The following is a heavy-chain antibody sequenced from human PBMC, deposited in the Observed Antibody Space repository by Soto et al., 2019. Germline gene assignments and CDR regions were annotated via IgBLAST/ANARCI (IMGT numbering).Heavy chain of an antibody. CDR1: GFTFSSYG. Sequence: QVQLVESGGGVVQPGRSLRLSCAASGFTFSSYGMHWVRQAPGKGLEWVAGISYDGSNKYYADSVKGRFTISRDNSKNTLYLHMNSLRAKDTTVYYCAKDQTEALWFGELPRGMDVWGQGTTVTVSS. D-gene: IGHD3-10*01. J-gene: IGHJ6*02. CDR2: ISYDGSNK. CDR3: AKDQTEALWFGELPRGMDV. V-gene: IGHV3-30*18.